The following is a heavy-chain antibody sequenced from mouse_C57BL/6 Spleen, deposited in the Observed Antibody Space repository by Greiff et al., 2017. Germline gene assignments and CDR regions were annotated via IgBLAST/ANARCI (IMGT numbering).Heavy chain of an antibody. Sequence: QVQLKESGPGLVAPSQSLSITCTVSGFSLTSYGVHWVRQPPGKGLEWLVVIWSDGSTTYNSALKSRLSISKDNSKSQVFLKMNSLQTDDTAMYYCARHGSDYYGSSPCADWGQGTLVTVSA. CDR3: ARHGSDYYGSSPCAD. J-gene: IGHJ3*01. CDR1: GFSLTSYG. V-gene: IGHV2-6-1*01. CDR2: IWSDGST. D-gene: IGHD1-1*01.